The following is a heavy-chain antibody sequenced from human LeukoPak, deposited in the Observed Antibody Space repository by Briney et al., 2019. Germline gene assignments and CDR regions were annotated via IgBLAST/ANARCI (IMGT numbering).Heavy chain of an antibody. V-gene: IGHV4-38-2*02. CDR3: AKSNGYGLVDI. J-gene: IGHJ3*02. Sequence: SETLSLTCTVSGYSISSGYYWGWIRQPPGKGLEWIGNIFYSGSTYYSPSLKSRVTISLDTSRNQFSLKLNSVTAADTAVYYCAKSNGYGLVDIWGQGTMVTVSS. CDR2: IFYSGST. CDR1: GYSISSGYY. D-gene: IGHD3-10*01.